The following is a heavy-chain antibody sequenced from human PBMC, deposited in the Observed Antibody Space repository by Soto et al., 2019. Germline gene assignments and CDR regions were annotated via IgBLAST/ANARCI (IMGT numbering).Heavy chain of an antibody. CDR1: GFSLSTSGVG. Sequence: QITLKESGPTLVKPTQTLTLTCTFSGFSLSTSGVGVGWIRQPPGKALEWLALISWDDDKRYSPSLKSRLTTTKDTPKTRVVLTMPNMDPLETATYSVAHRREPQSGYVLGPLDYWGQGTLVTVSS. CDR2: ISWDDDK. D-gene: IGHD5-12*01. V-gene: IGHV2-5*02. CDR3: AHRREPQSGYVLGPLDY. J-gene: IGHJ4*02.